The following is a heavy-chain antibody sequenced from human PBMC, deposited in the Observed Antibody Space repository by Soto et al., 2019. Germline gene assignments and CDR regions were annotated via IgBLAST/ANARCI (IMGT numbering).Heavy chain of an antibody. Sequence: EVPLVESGGGLVQPGRSLRLSCAASGFTFDDYAMHWVRQAPGKGLEWVSGISWNSGSIGYADSVKGRFTISRDNAKNSLYLQMNSLRAEDTALYYCAKGGRGKVGWFDPWGQGTLVTVSS. V-gene: IGHV3-9*01. CDR1: GFTFDDYA. D-gene: IGHD2-15*01. CDR2: ISWNSGSI. CDR3: AKGGRGKVGWFDP. J-gene: IGHJ5*02.